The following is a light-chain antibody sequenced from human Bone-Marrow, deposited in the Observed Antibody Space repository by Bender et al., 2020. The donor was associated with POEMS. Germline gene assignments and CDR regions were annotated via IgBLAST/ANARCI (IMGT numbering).Light chain of an antibody. CDR2: EVN. V-gene: IGLV2-8*01. CDR3: TSYVGSYIIYV. Sequence: QSALTQPPSASGSPGQSVTISCTGTSSDVGAYNSVSWYQQHPGKAPKLMIYEVNKRPSGVPDRFSGSKSGNTASLTVSGLQAEDEADYYCTSYVGSYIIYVFGTGTKVTVL. J-gene: IGLJ1*01. CDR1: SSDVGAYNS.